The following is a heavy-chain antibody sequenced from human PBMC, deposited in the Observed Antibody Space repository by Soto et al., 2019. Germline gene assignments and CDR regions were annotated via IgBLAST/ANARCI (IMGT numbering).Heavy chain of an antibody. CDR1: GYTFTGYY. CDR3: ARVFYYDSGYWAAFDI. J-gene: IGHJ3*02. CDR2: INHNSGDT. D-gene: IGHD3-22*01. Sequence: GASVKVSCKASGYTFTGYYMHWVRQAPGQGLEWMGWINHNSGDTNYAQKFQGRVIMTRDTSISTAYMELSGLRSDDTAVYYCARVFYYDSGYWAAFDIWGQGTMVTVSS. V-gene: IGHV1-2*02.